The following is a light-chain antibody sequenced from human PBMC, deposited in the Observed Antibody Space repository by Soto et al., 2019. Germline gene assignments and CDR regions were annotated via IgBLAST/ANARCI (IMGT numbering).Light chain of an antibody. CDR2: GAS. CDR3: QQYGSSPRLT. CDR1: QSVRSSY. Sequence: IVLTQSPGTLSLSPGERATLSCRASQSVRSSYLAWYQQKPGQAPRLLIYGASSRATGIPDRFSGSGSGTDFTLTISRLEPEDFAVYYCQQYGSSPRLTFGGGTKVDIK. J-gene: IGKJ4*01. V-gene: IGKV3-20*01.